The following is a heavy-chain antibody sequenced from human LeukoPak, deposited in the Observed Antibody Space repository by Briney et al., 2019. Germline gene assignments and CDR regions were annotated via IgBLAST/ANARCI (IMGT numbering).Heavy chain of an antibody. CDR3: ARTLSDGGYYYGMGV. CDR1: GFTVSSNY. Sequence: GGSLRLSCAASGFTVSSNYMSWVRQAPGKGLEWVSVIYSGGSTYYADSVKGRFTISRDNSKNTLYLQMNSLRAEDTAVYYCARTLSDGGYYYGMGVWGQGTTVTVSS. D-gene: IGHD2-21*02. V-gene: IGHV3-53*01. J-gene: IGHJ6*02. CDR2: IYSGGST.